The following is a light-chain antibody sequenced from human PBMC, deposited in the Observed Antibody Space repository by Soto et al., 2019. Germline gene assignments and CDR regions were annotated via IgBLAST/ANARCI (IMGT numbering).Light chain of an antibody. Sequence: EIVLTQSPGTLSLSPGERATLSCRASQSVSSSYLAWYQQKPGQAPRLFIYGASSRATGIPDRFSGSGSGTDFTLTISRLEPEDSAVYYCQQYGTSPRTFSQGPKVEIK. CDR1: QSVSSSY. CDR3: QQYGTSPRT. V-gene: IGKV3-20*01. J-gene: IGKJ1*01. CDR2: GAS.